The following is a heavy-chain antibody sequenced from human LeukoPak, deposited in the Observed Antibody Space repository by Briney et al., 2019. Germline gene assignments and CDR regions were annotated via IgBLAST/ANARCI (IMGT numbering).Heavy chain of an antibody. CDR2: IKQDGSEK. CDR3: ARDGSTVTTVFDY. D-gene: IGHD4-17*01. CDR1: GFTFSSYW. V-gene: IGHV3-7*01. Sequence: GGSLRLSCEASGFTFSSYWMTWFRQAPGKGLEWVANIKQDGSEKNYVDSVKGRFTISRDNAKNSLYLQMNSLRAEDTAVYYCARDGSTVTTVFDYWGQGTLVTVSS. J-gene: IGHJ4*02.